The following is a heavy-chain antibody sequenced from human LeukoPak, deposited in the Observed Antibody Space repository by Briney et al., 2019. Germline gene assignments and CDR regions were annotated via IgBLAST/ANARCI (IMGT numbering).Heavy chain of an antibody. J-gene: IGHJ4*02. CDR1: GYTFTGYY. V-gene: IGHV1-2*02. Sequence: ASVKVPCKASGYTFTGYYMHWVRQAPGQGLEWMGWINPNSGGTNYAQKFQGRVTMTRDTSISTAYMELSRLRSDDTAVYYCARADDSSGYWGSPAPYYLDYWGQGTLVTVSS. D-gene: IGHD3-22*01. CDR3: ARADDSSGYWGSPAPYYLDY. CDR2: INPNSGGT.